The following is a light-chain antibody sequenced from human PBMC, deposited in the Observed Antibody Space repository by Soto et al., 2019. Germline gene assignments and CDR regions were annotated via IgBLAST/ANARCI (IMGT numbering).Light chain of an antibody. CDR3: QSYDSSLSGYV. CDR1: SSNIGAGYD. Sequence: HYVLTQAPSGSGVPGQRGTISCTRSSSNIGAGYDVHWYQQLPGTAPKLLIYGNSNRPSGVPDRFSGSKSGTSASLAITGLQAEDEADCYCQSYDSSLSGYVFGTGTKVTVL. V-gene: IGLV1-40*01. J-gene: IGLJ1*01. CDR2: GNS.